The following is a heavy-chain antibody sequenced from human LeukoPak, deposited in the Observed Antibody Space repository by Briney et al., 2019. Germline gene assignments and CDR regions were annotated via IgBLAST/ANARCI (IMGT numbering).Heavy chain of an antibody. D-gene: IGHD2-2*02. Sequence: ASVKVSCKASGYTFTSYYMHWVRQAPGQGLEWMGIINPSGGSTSYAQKFQGRVTMTRDTSASTVYMELSSLRSEDTVVYYCARDVQVVPAAIWTWSVTIFDYWGQGTLVTVSS. CDR1: GYTFTSYY. CDR2: INPSGGST. J-gene: IGHJ4*02. V-gene: IGHV1-46*01. CDR3: ARDVQVVPAAIWTWSVTIFDY.